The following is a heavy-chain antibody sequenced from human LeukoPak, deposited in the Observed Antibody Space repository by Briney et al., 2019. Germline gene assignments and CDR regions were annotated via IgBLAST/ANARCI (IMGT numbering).Heavy chain of an antibody. V-gene: IGHV3-21*01. Sequence: GGSLRLSCAASGYTFSSYSINWVRQAPGKGLEWVSSISVRSNYIYYADSVRGRFRISRDDARDSLYLQMNSLRAEDTAVYYWVSLRRNSDTSGFYYYYDFWGQGALVTVSS. CDR1: GYTFSSYS. CDR2: ISVRSNYI. D-gene: IGHD3-22*01. J-gene: IGHJ4*02. CDR3: VSLRRNSDTSGFYYYYDF.